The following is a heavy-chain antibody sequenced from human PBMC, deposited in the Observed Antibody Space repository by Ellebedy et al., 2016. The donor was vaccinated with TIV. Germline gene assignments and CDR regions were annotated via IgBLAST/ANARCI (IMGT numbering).Heavy chain of an antibody. CDR3: AKGRGGSYYSSIDY. V-gene: IGHV3-30*18. D-gene: IGHD1-26*01. Sequence: GESLKISCAASGFTFSSYGMHWVRQAPGKGLEWVAVISYDGSNKYYADSVKGRFTISRDNSKNTLYLQMNSLRAEDTAVYYSAKGRGGSYYSSIDYWGQGTLVTVSS. CDR1: GFTFSSYG. J-gene: IGHJ4*02. CDR2: ISYDGSNK.